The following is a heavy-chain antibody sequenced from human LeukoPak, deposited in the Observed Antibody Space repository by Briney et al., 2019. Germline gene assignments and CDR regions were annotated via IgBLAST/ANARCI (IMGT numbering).Heavy chain of an antibody. Sequence: GGSLRLSCTVSGFSFGDYGMTWVRQAPGKGLEWAGFIRSKAYGGTTQYAASVNGRFTISRDDSNSTAYLQMNSLKSEDTAVYYCARAPQITVLLMVIADAFDFWGQGTMVTVSP. V-gene: IGHV3-49*04. D-gene: IGHD2-8*01. CDR2: IRSKAYGGTT. CDR1: GFSFGDYG. CDR3: ARAPQITVLLMVIADAFDF. J-gene: IGHJ3*01.